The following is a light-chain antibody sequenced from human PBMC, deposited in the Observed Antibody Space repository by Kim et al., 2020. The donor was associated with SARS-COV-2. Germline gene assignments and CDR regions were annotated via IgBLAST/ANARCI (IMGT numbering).Light chain of an antibody. CDR1: QSVSSNH. J-gene: IGKJ5*01. CDR3: QQYGTSPPIT. CDR2: GTS. Sequence: PGERATLSCRASQSVSSNHLAWYQQRRGRAPRLLVYGTSNRATGIPDRFSGSGSGTDFTLTVSRLEPEDSAVYYCQQYGTSPPITFGQGTRLEIK. V-gene: IGKV3-20*01.